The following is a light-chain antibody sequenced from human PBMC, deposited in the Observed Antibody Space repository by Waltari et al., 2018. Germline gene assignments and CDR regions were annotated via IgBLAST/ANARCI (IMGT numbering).Light chain of an antibody. J-gene: IGKJ1*01. V-gene: IGKV1-5*03. CDR3: QQYSDYLGA. CDR2: EAS. CDR1: QRISNW. Sequence: DIQMTQSPSTLSASVGDRVTLTCRASQRISNWLAWYQQKQGRAPKLLIYEASSRESGVPSRFSGSGSGTEFTLTISSLQPDGFATYYCQQYSDYLGAFGQGTKVEVK.